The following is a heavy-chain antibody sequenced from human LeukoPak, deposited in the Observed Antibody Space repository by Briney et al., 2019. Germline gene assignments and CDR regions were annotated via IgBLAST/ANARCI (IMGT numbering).Heavy chain of an antibody. CDR2: IYPGDSDT. D-gene: IGHD3-3*01. J-gene: IGHJ6*03. CDR1: GYSFTSYW. CDR3: ARQAQDYDFWSGYLGAGYYYYYMDV. V-gene: IGHV5-51*01. Sequence: GESLKISCKGSGYSFTSYWIGWVRQLPGKGLEWMGIIYPGDSDTRYSPSFQGQVTISADKSISTTYLQWSSLKASDTAMYYCARQAQDYDFWSGYLGAGYYYYYMDVWGKGTTVTVSS.